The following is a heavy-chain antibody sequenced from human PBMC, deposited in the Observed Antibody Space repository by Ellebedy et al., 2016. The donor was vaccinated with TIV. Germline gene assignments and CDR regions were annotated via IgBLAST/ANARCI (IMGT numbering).Heavy chain of an antibody. Sequence: ASVKVSXXASGYTFTSYDINWVRQATGQGLEWMGWMNPNSGNTGYAQKFQGRVTMTRNTSISTAYMELSSLRSEDTAVYYCARGRRQLVYYYYMDVWGKGTTVTVSS. CDR3: ARGRRQLVYYYYMDV. CDR2: MNPNSGNT. D-gene: IGHD6-6*01. CDR1: GYTFTSYD. J-gene: IGHJ6*03. V-gene: IGHV1-8*01.